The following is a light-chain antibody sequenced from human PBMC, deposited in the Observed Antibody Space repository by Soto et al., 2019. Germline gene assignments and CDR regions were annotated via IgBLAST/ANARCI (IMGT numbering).Light chain of an antibody. V-gene: IGKV3-20*01. J-gene: IGKJ1*01. CDR1: QNVSSNL. CDR2: GAS. Sequence: FRQSRFTMYLSQGERDTLSCRASQNVSSNLLVWYQQHPGKAPRLLIYGASSRATGIPDRFTGSGSGTDFTLTISRLEPEDFAVYYCQQYGSSGTFAQRTKV. CDR3: QQYGSSGT.